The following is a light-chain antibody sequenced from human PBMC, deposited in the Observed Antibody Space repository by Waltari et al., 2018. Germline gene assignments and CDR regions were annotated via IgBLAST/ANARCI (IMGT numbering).Light chain of an antibody. V-gene: IGLV2-18*02. Sequence: QSALPQTPSVSGSPGQSVTISCTGTNRDVRRHDRFSWFQQCPGTAPKLLSCEVINRPSGVPDRFSASKSGNTASLTISGLQGEDEGDYYCISFTTTSTWVFGGGTKVTVL. J-gene: IGLJ3*02. CDR3: ISFTTTSTWV. CDR2: EVI. CDR1: NRDVRRHDR.